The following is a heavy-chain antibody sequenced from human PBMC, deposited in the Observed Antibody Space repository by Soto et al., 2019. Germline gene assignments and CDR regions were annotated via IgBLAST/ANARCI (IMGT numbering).Heavy chain of an antibody. Sequence: GASVKLSCKASGGTFNKFAFSWVRQAPGQGFEWMGGITPVFRSANYAQRFRGRITITADEYTSTVYLYLNDLRSDDTAVYYCARRYCASDNCPLFYYFVDLWGLGTTVTVSS. J-gene: IGHJ6*02. V-gene: IGHV1-69*13. CDR1: GGTFNKFA. CDR3: ARRYCASDNCPLFYYFVDL. CDR2: ITPVFRSA. D-gene: IGHD2-21*02.